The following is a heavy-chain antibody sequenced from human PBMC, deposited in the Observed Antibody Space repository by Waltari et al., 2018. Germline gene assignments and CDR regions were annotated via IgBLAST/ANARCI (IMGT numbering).Heavy chain of an antibody. D-gene: IGHD3-10*01. Sequence: QVQLVESGGGVVQPGGSLRLSCAASGFTFSSYGMHWVRQAPGKGLEWVAFIRYDGSNKYYADSVKGRFTISRDNSKNTLYLQMNSLRAEDTAVYYCAKVLSYYGSGSFDYWGQGTLVTVSS. CDR2: IRYDGSNK. J-gene: IGHJ4*02. CDR1: GFTFSSYG. V-gene: IGHV3-30*02. CDR3: AKVLSYYGSGSFDY.